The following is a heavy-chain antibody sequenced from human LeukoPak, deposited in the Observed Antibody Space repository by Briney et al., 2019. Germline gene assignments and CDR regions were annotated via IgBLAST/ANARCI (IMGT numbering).Heavy chain of an antibody. D-gene: IGHD3-10*01. CDR2: INHSGST. Sequence: PSETLSLTCAVYGGSFSGYYWSWIRQPPGKGLEWIGEINHSGSTNYNPSLKSRVTISVDTSKNQFSLKLSSVTAADTAVYYCARGRLWFGELHKSQRRGYYFDYWGQGTLVTVSS. CDR3: ARGRLWFGELHKSQRRGYYFDY. J-gene: IGHJ4*02. CDR1: GGSFSGYY. V-gene: IGHV4-34*01.